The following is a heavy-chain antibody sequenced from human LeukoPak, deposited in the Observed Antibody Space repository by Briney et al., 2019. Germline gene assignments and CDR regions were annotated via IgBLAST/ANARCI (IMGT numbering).Heavy chain of an antibody. D-gene: IGHD6-19*01. J-gene: IGHJ4*02. V-gene: IGHV3-53*01. CDR3: ARGAGYSSGWSHFDY. CDR1: GFTVSSNY. CDR2: IYSGGST. Sequence: GGSLRLSCAASGFTVSSNYMSWVRQAPGKGLEWVSVIYSGGSTYYADSVKGRFTIFRDNSKNTLYLQMNSLRAEDTAVYYCARGAGYSSGWSHFDYWGQGTLVTVSS.